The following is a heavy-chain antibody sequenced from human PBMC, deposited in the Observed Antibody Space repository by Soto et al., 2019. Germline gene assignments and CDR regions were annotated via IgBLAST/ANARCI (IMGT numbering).Heavy chain of an antibody. Sequence: EVQLLESGGGLVQPGGSLRLSCAASGFTFSSYAMSWVRQAPGKGLEWVSAISGSGGSTYYAASVKGRFTISRDNSKNTPYLQMHSLRAEDTAVYSCAKLEREESTFDYYYIDAWGKGTTVTFSS. CDR2: ISGSGGST. D-gene: IGHD1-26*01. J-gene: IGHJ6*03. V-gene: IGHV3-23*01. CDR3: AKLEREESTFDYYYIDA. CDR1: GFTFSSYA.